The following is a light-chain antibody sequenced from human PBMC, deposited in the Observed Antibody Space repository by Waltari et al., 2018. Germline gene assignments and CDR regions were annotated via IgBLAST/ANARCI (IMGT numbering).Light chain of an antibody. CDR3: MQALDLSLP. J-gene: IGKJ4*01. CDR2: LAF. CDR1: QSLLHSNGYNY. V-gene: IGKV2-28*01. Sequence: DIVMTQSPLSLPVTPGEPASISCRSSQSLLHSNGYNYLDWYVQKPGQSPQLLIYLAFQRASGLLDRFSGSGSGTDFTLEITRAEAEDVGVYHCMQALDLSLPFGGAITVEIK.